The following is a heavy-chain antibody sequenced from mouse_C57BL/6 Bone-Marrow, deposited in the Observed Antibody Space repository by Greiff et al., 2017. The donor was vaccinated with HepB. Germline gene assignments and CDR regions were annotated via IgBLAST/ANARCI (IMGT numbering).Heavy chain of an antibody. D-gene: IGHD1-1*01. J-gene: IGHJ3*01. V-gene: IGHV1-81*01. CDR3: ARPLYYYGSSPWFAY. Sequence: VQLQQSGAELARPGASVKLSCKASGYTFTSYGISWVKQRTGQGLEWIGEIYPRSGNTYYNEKFKGKATLTADKSSSTAYMELRSLTSEDSAVYFCARPLYYYGSSPWFAYWGQGTLVTVSA. CDR2: IYPRSGNT. CDR1: GYTFTSYG.